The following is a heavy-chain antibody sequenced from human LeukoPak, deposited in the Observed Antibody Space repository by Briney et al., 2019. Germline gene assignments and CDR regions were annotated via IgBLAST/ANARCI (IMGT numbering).Heavy chain of an antibody. CDR2: ISGSGGST. D-gene: IGHD3-22*01. J-gene: IGHJ4*02. CDR1: GFTFSSYA. Sequence: GGSLRLSCAASGFTFSSYAMNWVRQAPGKGLEWVSAISGSGGSTYYADSVKGRFTISRDNSKNTLYLQMNSLRAEDTAVYYCAKDAYYDSSGYSGYWGQGTLVTVSS. V-gene: IGHV3-23*01. CDR3: AKDAYYDSSGYSGY.